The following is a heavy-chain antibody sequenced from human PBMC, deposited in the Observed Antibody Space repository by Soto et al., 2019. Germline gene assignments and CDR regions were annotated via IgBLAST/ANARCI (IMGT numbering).Heavy chain of an antibody. D-gene: IGHD3-10*01. J-gene: IGHJ4*02. CDR3: ATSYGSGYRAFDY. CDR1: GDTFSFYT. CDR2: VNPILSMS. V-gene: IGHV1-69*02. Sequence: QVQLVQSGAELKKPGSSVKVSCKASGDTFSFYTINWVRQAPGLGLEWMGRVNPILSMSNYAQKFQGRDTMTADNSTSTADMELRSLRSEDTAFYFCATSYGSGYRAFDYWGQGALVTVS.